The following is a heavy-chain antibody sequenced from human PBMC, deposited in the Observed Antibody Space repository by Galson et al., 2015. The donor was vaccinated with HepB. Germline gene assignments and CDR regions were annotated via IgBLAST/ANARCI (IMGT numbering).Heavy chain of an antibody. J-gene: IGHJ4*02. D-gene: IGHD3-22*01. V-gene: IGHV3-23*01. CDR2: ISGSGGST. CDR1: GFTFSSDA. Sequence: SLRLSCAASGFTFSSDAMSWVRQAPGKGLEWVSAISGSGGSTYYADSVKGRFTISRDNSKNTLYLQMNSLRAEDTAVYYCAKESVTYYYDSSGYPEFDYWGQGTLVTVSS. CDR3: AKESVTYYYDSSGYPEFDY.